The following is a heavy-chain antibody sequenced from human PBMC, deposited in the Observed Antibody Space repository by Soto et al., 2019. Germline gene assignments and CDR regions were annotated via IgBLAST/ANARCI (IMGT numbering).Heavy chain of an antibody. CDR1: GYTFTSYY. CDR2: INPSGGST. Sequence: GASVKVSCKASGYTFTSYYMHWVRQAPGQGLEWMGIINPSGGSTSYAQKYQGRVTMTGDTSTSTVYMELSSLRSEDTAVYYCARNSGSYYDDFDYWGQGTLVTVSS. J-gene: IGHJ4*02. CDR3: ARNSGSYYDDFDY. D-gene: IGHD1-26*01. V-gene: IGHV1-46*01.